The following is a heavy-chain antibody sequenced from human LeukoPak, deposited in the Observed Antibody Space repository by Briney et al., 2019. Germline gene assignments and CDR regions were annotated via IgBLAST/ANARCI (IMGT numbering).Heavy chain of an antibody. CDR2: IWYDGSNK. J-gene: IGHJ4*02. CDR1: GFTFSSYG. D-gene: IGHD3-22*01. V-gene: IGHV3-33*01. Sequence: PGGSLRLSCAAPGFTFSSYGMHWVRQAPGKGLEWVAVIWYDGSNKYYADSVKGRFTISRDNSKNTLYLQMNSLRAEDTAVYYCARDALPYYYDSSGYADYWGQGTLVTVSS. CDR3: ARDALPYYYDSSGYADY.